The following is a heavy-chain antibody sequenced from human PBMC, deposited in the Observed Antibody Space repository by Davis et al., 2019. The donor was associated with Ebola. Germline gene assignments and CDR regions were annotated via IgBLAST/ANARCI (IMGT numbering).Heavy chain of an antibody. D-gene: IGHD2-2*01. CDR1: GGSFSGSY. CDR3: ARAGGYCSSTSCYRYYYYGMDV. CDR2: TSYSVTT. V-gene: IGHV4-59*12. J-gene: IGHJ6*02. Sequence: SETLSLTCPPHGGSFSGSYWSWIRQPPGQGLPCTGYTSYSVTTNYNPSFKSRVTISVDTSKNQFSLKLSSVTAADTAVYYCARAGGYCSSTSCYRYYYYGMDVWGQGTTVTVSS.